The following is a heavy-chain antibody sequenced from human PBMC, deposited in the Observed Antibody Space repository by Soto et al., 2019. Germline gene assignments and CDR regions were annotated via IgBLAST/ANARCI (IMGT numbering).Heavy chain of an antibody. CDR1: GDTFSFYS. D-gene: IGHD3-10*01. J-gene: IGHJ4*02. CDR3: ATSYGSGYRAFDY. Sequence: QVQLVQSGAEVKRPGSSVKVSCKASGDTFSFYSINWVRQAPGLGLEWMGSVNPILSMSNYAQRFQGRVTMTADKSTSTDYMELSGLRSEDTAMYYCATSYGSGYRAFDYWGQGALVTVSS. CDR2: VNPILSMS. V-gene: IGHV1-69*04.